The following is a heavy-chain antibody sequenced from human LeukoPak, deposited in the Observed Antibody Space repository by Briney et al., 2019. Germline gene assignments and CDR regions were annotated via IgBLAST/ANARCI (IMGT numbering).Heavy chain of an antibody. CDR3: ARHVVAYDYGDY. D-gene: IGHD4-17*01. J-gene: IGHJ4*02. CDR2: IYYAGDT. CDR1: GGSISSRGHY. Sequence: SETLSLTCTVSGGSISSRGHYWGWIRQPPGKGLGWIGSIYYAGDTYYNPSLKSRVAISVDTSKNQFSLNLSSVTAADTAVYYCARHVVAYDYGDYWGQGTLVTVSS. V-gene: IGHV4-39*01.